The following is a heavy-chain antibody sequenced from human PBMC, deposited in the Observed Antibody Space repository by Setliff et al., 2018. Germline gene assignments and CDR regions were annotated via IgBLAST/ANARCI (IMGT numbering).Heavy chain of an antibody. CDR3: ARQKYWSGYYGEGYYYYMDV. J-gene: IGHJ6*03. D-gene: IGHD3-3*01. V-gene: IGHV4-34*01. CDR2: IHHSGST. CDR1: GGSLSDYY. Sequence: SETLSLTCAVYGGSLSDYYWSWIRQPPGKGLEWIGEIHHSGSTNYSPSLKSRVTIFADTSKNQFSLLLNSVTAADTAVYYCARQKYWSGYYGEGYYYYMDVWGKGTTVTVSS.